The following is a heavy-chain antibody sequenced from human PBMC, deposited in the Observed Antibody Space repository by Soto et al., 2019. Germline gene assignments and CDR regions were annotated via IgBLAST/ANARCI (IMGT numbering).Heavy chain of an antibody. CDR1: GYTFTSYY. Sequence: GASVKVSCKASGYTFTSYYMHWVRQAPGQGLEWMGIINPSNSTTYAQKFQGRVTMTRDTSTSTVYMELSSLRSEDTAVYYCATVYRSGGSCYSIDYWGQGTLVTVSS. D-gene: IGHD2-15*01. J-gene: IGHJ4*02. CDR3: ATVYRSGGSCYSIDY. CDR2: INPSNST. V-gene: IGHV1-46*03.